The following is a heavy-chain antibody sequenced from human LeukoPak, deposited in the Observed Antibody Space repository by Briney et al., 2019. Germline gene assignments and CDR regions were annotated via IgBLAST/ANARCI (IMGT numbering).Heavy chain of an antibody. Sequence: SVKVSCKASGYTFTSYDINWGRQATGQGLEWMGWMNPNSGNTGYAQKFQGRVTMTRNTSISTAYMELSSLRSEDTAVYYCARGSGYDFWSGYFDAFDIWGQGTMVTVSS. J-gene: IGHJ3*02. CDR3: ARGSGYDFWSGYFDAFDI. V-gene: IGHV1-8*01. D-gene: IGHD3-3*01. CDR1: GYTFTSYD. CDR2: MNPNSGNT.